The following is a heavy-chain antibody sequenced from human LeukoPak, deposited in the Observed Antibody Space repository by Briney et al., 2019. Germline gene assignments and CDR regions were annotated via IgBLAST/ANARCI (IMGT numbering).Heavy chain of an antibody. J-gene: IGHJ4*02. Sequence: GGSLRLSCVGSGFNFRTYNLNWVRQAPGKGLEWVSDISGSSSYTDYADSVKGRFTISKDNANSSVFLQMDSLRAEDTAVYYCARGHNSGYYLKYWGQGTLVTVSS. V-gene: IGHV3-21*05. D-gene: IGHD3-22*01. CDR2: ISGSSSYT. CDR1: GFNFRTYN. CDR3: ARGHNSGYYLKY.